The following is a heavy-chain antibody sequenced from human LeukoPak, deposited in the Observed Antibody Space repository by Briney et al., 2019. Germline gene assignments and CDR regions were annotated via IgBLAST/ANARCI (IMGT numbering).Heavy chain of an antibody. D-gene: IGHD2-2*01. CDR3: ASASEEYCSSTSCPSVPDAFDI. V-gene: IGHV5-51*01. J-gene: IGHJ3*02. Sequence: GESLKISCKGSGYSFTSYWIGWVRQMPGKGLEWMGIIYPGDSDTRYSPSFQGQVTISADKSISTAYLQWSSLKASDTAMHYCASASEEYCSSTSCPSVPDAFDIWGQGTMVTVSS. CDR1: GYSFTSYW. CDR2: IYPGDSDT.